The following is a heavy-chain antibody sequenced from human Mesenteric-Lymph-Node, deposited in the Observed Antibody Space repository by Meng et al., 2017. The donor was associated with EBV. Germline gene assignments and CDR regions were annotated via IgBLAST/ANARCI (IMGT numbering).Heavy chain of an antibody. J-gene: IGHJ4*02. CDR2: INPSGGTT. CDR3: ASLPDFDYGDRFFDY. CDR1: GYTFTDYL. Sequence: QVQLVQSGAEVKKPXXSXRVXCXXSGYTFTDYLIHWVRQAPGQGLEWMGMINPSGGTTSYAQTFLDRLTVTRDTSTTTVYMDLSSLRSDDTAVYYCASLPDFDYGDRFFDYWGQGSLVTVSS. V-gene: IGHV1-46*01. D-gene: IGHD4-17*01.